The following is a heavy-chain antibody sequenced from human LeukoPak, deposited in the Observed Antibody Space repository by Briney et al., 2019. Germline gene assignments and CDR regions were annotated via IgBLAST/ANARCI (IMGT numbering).Heavy chain of an antibody. CDR3: ARNDYSNNEYFQH. J-gene: IGHJ1*01. Sequence: GGSLRLSCAASGXIVSINSMSWVRQAPGKGLEWVSVIYFGGSTYYADSVQGRFTVSRDNSKNTLYLQMNSLRAEDTAVYYCARNDYSNNEYFQHWGQGTLVTVSS. CDR1: GXIVSINS. V-gene: IGHV3-53*01. CDR2: IYFGGST. D-gene: IGHD4-11*01.